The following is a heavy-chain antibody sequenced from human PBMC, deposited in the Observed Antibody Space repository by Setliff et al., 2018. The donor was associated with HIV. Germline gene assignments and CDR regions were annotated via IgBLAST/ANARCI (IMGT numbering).Heavy chain of an antibody. CDR2: INHSGST. J-gene: IGHJ5*02. D-gene: IGHD3-3*01. Sequence: SETLSLTCTVSGGSISSSIYYWSWIRQSPGKGLEWIGEINHSGSTNYNPSLKSRVTILGDTSKNQFSLMVRSVTAADTAVYYCARGDYNFWSGYYTGILWFNPWGQGTLVTVSS. V-gene: IGHV4-39*07. CDR1: GGSISSSIYY. CDR3: ARGDYNFWSGYYTGILWFNP.